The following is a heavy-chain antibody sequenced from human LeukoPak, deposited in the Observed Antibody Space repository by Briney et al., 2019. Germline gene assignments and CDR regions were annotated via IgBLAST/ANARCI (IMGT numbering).Heavy chain of an antibody. J-gene: IGHJ4*02. CDR2: IYPRDGST. CDR1: GYSFTSNY. Sequence: VASVTVSCTASGYSFTSNYIHWVRQAPGQGLEWMGMIYPRDGSTSYAQKFQGRVTVTRDTSTSTVHMELSGLRSEDTAVYYCARDQEAFDYWGQGTLVTVSS. V-gene: IGHV1-46*01. CDR3: ARDQEAFDY.